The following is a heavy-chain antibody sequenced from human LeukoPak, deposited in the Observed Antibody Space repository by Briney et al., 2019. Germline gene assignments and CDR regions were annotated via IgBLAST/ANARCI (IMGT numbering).Heavy chain of an antibody. Sequence: GGSLRLSCAASRFSFSSYGMHWVRQAPGKGLDWVAYIQYDGSNEQYADSVKGRFSISRDSSKNTLYLQMNSLRAEDTAVYYCARDRIAVAPGSFDIWGQGTMVTVSS. CDR1: RFSFSSYG. V-gene: IGHV3-30*02. J-gene: IGHJ3*02. CDR2: IQYDGSNE. CDR3: ARDRIAVAPGSFDI. D-gene: IGHD6-19*01.